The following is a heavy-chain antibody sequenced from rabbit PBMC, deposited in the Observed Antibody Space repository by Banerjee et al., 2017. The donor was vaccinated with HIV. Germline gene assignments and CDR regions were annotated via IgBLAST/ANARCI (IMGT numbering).Heavy chain of an antibody. CDR3: ARVSSSYDDYGDGIFLDL. CDR1: GIDFSSYG. Sequence: QEQLVESGGGLVTLGGSLKLSCKASGIDFSSYGISWVRQAPGKGLEWIAYIYPDYGSTDYASWVNGRFTISLDNAQNTVFLQMTSLTAADTATYFCARVSSSYDDYGDGIFLDLWGPGTLVTVS. D-gene: IGHD2-1*01. J-gene: IGHJ4*01. V-gene: IGHV1S47*01. CDR2: IYPDYGST.